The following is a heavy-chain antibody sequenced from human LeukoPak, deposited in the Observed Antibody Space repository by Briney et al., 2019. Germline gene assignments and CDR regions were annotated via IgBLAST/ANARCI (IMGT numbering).Heavy chain of an antibody. V-gene: IGHV4-39*01. CDR1: GGSISSYY. CDR2: IYYSGST. CDR3: ARLSGWYIDY. Sequence: SETLSLTCTVSGGSISSYYWGWIRQPPGKGLEWIGGIYYSGSTYYNPSLKSRVTISVDTSKNQFSLKLSSVTAADTAVYCCARLSGWYIDYWGQGSLVAVSS. J-gene: IGHJ4*02. D-gene: IGHD6-19*01.